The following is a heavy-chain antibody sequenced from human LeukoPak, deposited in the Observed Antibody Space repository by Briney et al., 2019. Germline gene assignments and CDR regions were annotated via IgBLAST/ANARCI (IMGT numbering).Heavy chain of an antibody. Sequence: GGSLRLSCAASGFTFSSYAMSWVRQAPGKGLEWVSAISGSGGSTYYADSVKGRFTISRDNAKNTLYLQMNSLRAEDTAVYYCARVGGYYYGMDVWGQGTTVTVSS. V-gene: IGHV3-23*01. CDR1: GFTFSSYA. CDR2: ISGSGGST. J-gene: IGHJ6*02. CDR3: ARVGGYYYGMDV. D-gene: IGHD2-15*01.